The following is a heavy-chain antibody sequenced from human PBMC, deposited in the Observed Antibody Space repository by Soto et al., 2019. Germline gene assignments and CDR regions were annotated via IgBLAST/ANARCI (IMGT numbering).Heavy chain of an antibody. J-gene: IGHJ4*02. CDR3: GTGLPTAGAGEFDY. CDR1: GCTFTSGR. CDR2: IKTKTEGEAT. V-gene: IGHV3-15*01. D-gene: IGHD6-19*01. Sequence: XGSLSLSCSASGCTFTSGRMIWVRQAPGKGLEWVGHIKTKTEGEATNYATPVKGRFSISRDDSTNTRSLQMNSLKSEDTAVYYCGTGLPTAGAGEFDYWRQGTLFTVSS.